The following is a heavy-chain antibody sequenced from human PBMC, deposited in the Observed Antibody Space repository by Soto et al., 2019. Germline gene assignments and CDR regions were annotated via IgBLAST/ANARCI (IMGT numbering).Heavy chain of an antibody. CDR1: GGSISSGDYY. J-gene: IGHJ6*02. CDR3: ARDVWGNYYYGMDV. V-gene: IGHV4-30-4*01. Sequence: SETLSLTCTVSGGSISSGDYYWSWIRQPPGKGLEWIGYIYYSGSTYYNPSLKSRVTISVDTSKNQFSLKLSSVTAADTAVYYCARDVWGNYYYGMDVWGQGTTVTVSS. CDR2: IYYSGST. D-gene: IGHD3-16*01.